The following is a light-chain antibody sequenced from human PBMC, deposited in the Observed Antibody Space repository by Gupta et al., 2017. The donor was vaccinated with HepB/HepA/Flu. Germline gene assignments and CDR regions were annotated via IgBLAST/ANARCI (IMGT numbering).Light chain of an antibody. Sequence: EIVLTQSPGTLSLSPGERATLSCRASESFTSSYLAWYQQKPGQAPRLLIYGTSSRATGIPDRFSGSGSGTDFTLTINRLEPEDFAVYYGQQFGISPWTFGQGTKVEIK. CDR2: GTS. J-gene: IGKJ1*01. CDR3: QQFGISPWT. V-gene: IGKV3-20*01. CDR1: ESFTSSY.